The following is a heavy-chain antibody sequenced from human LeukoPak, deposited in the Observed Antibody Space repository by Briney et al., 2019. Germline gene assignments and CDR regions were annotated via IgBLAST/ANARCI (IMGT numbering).Heavy chain of an antibody. CDR1: GFTFSNAW. CDR2: INPDGSAK. CDR3: ARHFSTYSYGLDV. J-gene: IGHJ6*02. D-gene: IGHD3-3*02. V-gene: IGHV3-7*01. Sequence: NPGGSLRLSCAASGFTFSNAWMSWVRQPPGKGLEWVANINPDGSAKYYVDSVKGRFTISRDNAENSLYLQMNSLRPEDTAVYYCARHFSTYSYGLDVWGQGTTVTVSS.